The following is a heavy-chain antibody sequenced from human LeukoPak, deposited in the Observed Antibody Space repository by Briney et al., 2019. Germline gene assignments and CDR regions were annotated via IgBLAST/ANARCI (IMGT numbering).Heavy chain of an antibody. CDR1: GYTFTTYA. J-gene: IGHJ4*02. Sequence: ASVKVSCKASGYTFTTYAMNWVRQAPGQGLEWLGWINTNTGNPTYAQGFTGRSVFSLDTSVSTAYLQISSLKAEDTAVYYCARGDIVVVVAATQLDYWGQGALVTVSS. D-gene: IGHD2-15*01. CDR3: ARGDIVVVVAATQLDY. CDR2: INTNTGNP. V-gene: IGHV7-4-1*02.